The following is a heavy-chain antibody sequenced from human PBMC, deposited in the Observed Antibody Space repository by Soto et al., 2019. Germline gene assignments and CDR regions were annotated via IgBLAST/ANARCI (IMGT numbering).Heavy chain of an antibody. Sequence: QVQLQESGPGLVKPSGTLSLTCAVSGGSISSSNWWSWVRQPPGKGLEWIGEIYHSGSTNYNPSPKSRVTISVDKSKNQFSLKMSSVTAADTAVYYCARDSGYCISTSCLSYYYYGMDVWGQGTTVTVSS. CDR1: GGSISSSNW. J-gene: IGHJ6*02. D-gene: IGHD2-2*01. V-gene: IGHV4-4*02. CDR3: ARDSGYCISTSCLSYYYYGMDV. CDR2: IYHSGST.